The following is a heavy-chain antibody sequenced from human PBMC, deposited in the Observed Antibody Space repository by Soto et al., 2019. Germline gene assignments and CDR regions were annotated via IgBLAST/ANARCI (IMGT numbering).Heavy chain of an antibody. Sequence: SGTLSLTFTLSGGSLSSGDYSWGLVRPPPGKGLEWIGYIYYSGSTYYNPSLKSRVTISVDTSKNQFSLKLSSVTAADTAVYYCARDRGYGDYPANWFDPWGQGTLVTVSS. CDR3: ARDRGYGDYPANWFDP. CDR1: GGSLSSGDYS. V-gene: IGHV4-30-4*01. CDR2: IYYSGST. J-gene: IGHJ5*02. D-gene: IGHD4-17*01.